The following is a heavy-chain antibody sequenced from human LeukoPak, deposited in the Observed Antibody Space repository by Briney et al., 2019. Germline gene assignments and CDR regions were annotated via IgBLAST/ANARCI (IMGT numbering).Heavy chain of an antibody. CDR2: IRSKTHGEAI. CDR3: TTRIAAANLDY. J-gene: IGHJ4*02. V-gene: IGHV3-15*07. D-gene: IGHD6-13*01. CDR1: GFTFSNVW. Sequence: GGSLRLSCAASGFTFSNVWMNWVRQAPGKGLEWVGRIRSKTHGEAIDYAAPVKGRFTISRDDSKNTLYLQMNSLKTEDTAVYYCTTRIAAANLDYWGQGTLVTVSS.